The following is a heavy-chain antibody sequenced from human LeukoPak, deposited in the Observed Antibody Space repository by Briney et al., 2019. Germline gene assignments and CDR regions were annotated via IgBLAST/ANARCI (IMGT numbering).Heavy chain of an antibody. D-gene: IGHD3-22*01. CDR3: ARTTYDSSGYPGRGFDY. Sequence: SETLSLTCTVSGGPISSYYWSWIRQPPGKGLEWIGYIYYSGSTNYNPSLKSRVIISVDTSKNQFSLKLSSVTAADTAVYYCARTTYDSSGYPGRGFDYWGQGTLVTVSS. CDR2: IYYSGST. V-gene: IGHV4-59*08. CDR1: GGPISSYY. J-gene: IGHJ4*02.